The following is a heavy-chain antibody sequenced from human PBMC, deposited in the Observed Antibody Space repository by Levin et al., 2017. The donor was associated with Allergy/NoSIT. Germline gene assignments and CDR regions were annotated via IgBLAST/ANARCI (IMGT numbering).Heavy chain of an antibody. Sequence: GESLKISCAASGFTFSSYSMNWVRQAPGKGLEWVSSISSSSSYIYYADSVKGRFTISRDNAKNSLYLQMNSLRAEDTAVYYCAREVQYCSSTSCYGYYGMDVWGQGTTVTVSS. CDR1: GFTFSSYS. V-gene: IGHV3-21*01. CDR3: AREVQYCSSTSCYGYYGMDV. CDR2: ISSSSSYI. J-gene: IGHJ6*02. D-gene: IGHD2-2*01.